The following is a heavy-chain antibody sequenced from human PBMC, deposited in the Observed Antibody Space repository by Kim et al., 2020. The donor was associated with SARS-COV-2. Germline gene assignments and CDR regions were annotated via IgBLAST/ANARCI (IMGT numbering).Heavy chain of an antibody. Sequence: ADSGKGRFPISRDNSKNTVYLQMNSLGAEDTAIYYCAKDLSYYYGSGEDYWGQGTLVTVSS. J-gene: IGHJ4*02. V-gene: IGHV3-23*01. CDR3: AKDLSYYYGSGEDY. D-gene: IGHD3-10*01.